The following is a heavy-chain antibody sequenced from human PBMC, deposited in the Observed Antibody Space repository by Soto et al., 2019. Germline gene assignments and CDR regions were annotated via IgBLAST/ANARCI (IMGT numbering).Heavy chain of an antibody. CDR3: ARARGISFGYNYFDH. CDR2: INPFYGET. D-gene: IGHD5-18*01. Sequence: GASVKVSWKASGYTFSSYHMHWVRQAPGQGLEWMGVINPFYGETRYAQKFQGRVTMTRDTSTSTVYMELSSLRSEDTAVYYCARARGISFGYNYFDHWGQGTLVTVSS. CDR1: GYTFSSYH. J-gene: IGHJ5*02. V-gene: IGHV1-46*01.